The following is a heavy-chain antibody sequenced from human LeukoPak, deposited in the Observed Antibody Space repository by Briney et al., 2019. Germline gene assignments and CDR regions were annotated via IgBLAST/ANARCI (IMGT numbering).Heavy chain of an antibody. CDR2: IYHSGST. D-gene: IGHD5-12*01. Sequence: SETLSLTCAVSGGSISSGGYSWSWIRQPPGKGLEWIGYIYHSGSTYYNPSLKSRVTISVDRSKNQFSLKLSSVTAADTAVYYCARAIVATRPYSQYYFDYWGQGTLVTVSS. J-gene: IGHJ4*02. CDR1: GGSISSGGYS. CDR3: ARAIVATRPYSQYYFDY. V-gene: IGHV4-30-2*01.